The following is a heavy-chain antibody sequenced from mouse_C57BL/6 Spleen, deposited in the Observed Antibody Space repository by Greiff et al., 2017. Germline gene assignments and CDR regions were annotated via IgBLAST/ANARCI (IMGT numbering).Heavy chain of an antibody. CDR1: GFTFSSYA. CDR2: ISDGGSYT. CDR3: ARDGYYYGSSHWYFDV. D-gene: IGHD1-1*01. J-gene: IGHJ1*03. Sequence: EVKVVESGGGLLKPGGSLKLSCAASGFTFSSYARSWVRQTPEKRLEWVATISDGGSYTYYPDNVKGRFTISRDNAKNNLYLQMSHLKSEDTAMYYCARDGYYYGSSHWYFDVWGTGTTVTVSS. V-gene: IGHV5-4*01.